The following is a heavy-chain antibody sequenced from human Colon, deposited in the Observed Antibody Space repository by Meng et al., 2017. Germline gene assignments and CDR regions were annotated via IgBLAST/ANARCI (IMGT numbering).Heavy chain of an antibody. CDR3: ASGRKYCSSTSCYGQFDY. CDR1: GGSISSSNW. J-gene: IGHJ4*02. Sequence: LQESGPGLVKPSGTLSLTCAVSGGSISSSNWWSWVRQPPGKGLEWIGEIYHSGSTNYNPSLKSRVTISVDKSKNQFSLKLSSVTAADTAVYYCASGRKYCSSTSCYGQFDYWGQGTLVTVSS. D-gene: IGHD2-2*01. CDR2: IYHSGST. V-gene: IGHV4-4*02.